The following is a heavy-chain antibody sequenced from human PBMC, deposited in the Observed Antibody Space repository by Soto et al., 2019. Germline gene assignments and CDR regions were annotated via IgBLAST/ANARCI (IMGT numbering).Heavy chain of an antibody. CDR2: IWNDGNGY. CDR1: GFTFNNYG. Sequence: QVQLVESGGGVVQPGRSLRLSCAASGFTFNNYGMHWVRQAPGKGLEWVAVIWNDGNGYYYANSVKGRFTISRDNTKKTPYLQMSSLRAEDTAAYDCARRHISPPTRGAASARGGMDVWGQGTTVTVPS. D-gene: IGHD6-13*01. V-gene: IGHV3-33*01. CDR3: ARRHISPPTRGAASARGGMDV. J-gene: IGHJ6*02.